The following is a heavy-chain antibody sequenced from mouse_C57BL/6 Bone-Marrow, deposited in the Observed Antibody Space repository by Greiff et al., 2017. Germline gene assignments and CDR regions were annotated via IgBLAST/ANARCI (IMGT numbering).Heavy chain of an antibody. CDR2: ISSGSSTI. CDR1: GFTFSDYG. CDR3: ARLRRHYFDY. J-gene: IGHJ2*01. V-gene: IGHV5-17*01. D-gene: IGHD1-2*01. Sequence: DVQLQESGGGLVKPGGSLKLSCAASGFTFSDYGMHWVRQAPEKGLEWVAYISSGSSTIYYADTVKGRFTISRDNAKNTLFLQMTSLRSEDTAMYYCARLRRHYFDYWGQGTTLTVSS.